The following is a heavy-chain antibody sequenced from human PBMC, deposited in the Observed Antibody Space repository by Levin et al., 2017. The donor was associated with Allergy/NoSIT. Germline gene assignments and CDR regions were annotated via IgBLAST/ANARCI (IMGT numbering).Heavy chain of an antibody. Sequence: GGSLRLSCAASGFTFSSYGMHWVRQAPGKGLEWVAVISYDGSNKYYADSVKGRFTISRDNYKNTLYLQMNSLRAEDTAVYYCAKDGSLGYCSGGSCYPGYWGQGTLVTVSS. J-gene: IGHJ4*02. V-gene: IGHV3-30*18. CDR1: GFTFSSYG. CDR3: AKDGSLGYCSGGSCYPGY. CDR2: ISYDGSNK. D-gene: IGHD2-15*01.